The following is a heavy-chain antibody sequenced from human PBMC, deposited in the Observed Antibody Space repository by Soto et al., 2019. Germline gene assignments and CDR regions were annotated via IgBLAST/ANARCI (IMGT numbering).Heavy chain of an antibody. CDR3: AHDSSGWYGLDY. J-gene: IGHJ4*02. CDR1: GYTFTSYG. D-gene: IGHD6-19*01. V-gene: IGHV1-18*01. Sequence: ASVKVSCKASGYTFTSYGISCVRQAPGQGLEWMGWISAYNGNTNYAQKLQGRVTMTTDTSTSTAYMELRSLRSDDTATYYCAHDSSGWYGLDYWGQGILVTVSS. CDR2: ISAYNGNT.